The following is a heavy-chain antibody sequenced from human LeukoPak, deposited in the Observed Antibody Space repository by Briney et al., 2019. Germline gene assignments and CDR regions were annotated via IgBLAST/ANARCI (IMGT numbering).Heavy chain of an antibody. CDR2: IYTSGST. J-gene: IGHJ6*03. V-gene: IGHV4-4*09. Sequence: SETLSLTCTVSGGSISSYYWSWIRQPPGKGLEWFGYIYTSGSTNYNPSLKSRVTISVDTSKNQFSLKLSSVTAADTAVYYCARGGDSYMDVWGKGTTVTVSS. D-gene: IGHD2-21*01. CDR1: GGSISSYY. CDR3: ARGGDSYMDV.